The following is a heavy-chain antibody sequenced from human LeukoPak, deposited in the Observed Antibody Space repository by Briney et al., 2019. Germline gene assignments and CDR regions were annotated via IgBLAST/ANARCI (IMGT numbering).Heavy chain of an antibody. D-gene: IGHD4-23*01. J-gene: IGHJ2*01. Sequence: GGSLRLSCAASGFTFSSYAMSWVRQAPGKGLEWVSAISASGGTTYYADSVKGRFTTSRDNSKNTLYLQMNSLRAEDTAVYYCARHYGANSAWYFDLWGRGALVTVSS. CDR2: ISASGGTT. CDR3: ARHYGANSAWYFDL. V-gene: IGHV3-23*01. CDR1: GFTFSSYA.